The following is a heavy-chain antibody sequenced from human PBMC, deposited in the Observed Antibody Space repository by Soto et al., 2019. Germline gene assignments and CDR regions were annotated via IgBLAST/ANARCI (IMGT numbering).Heavy chain of an antibody. V-gene: IGHV1-58*01. J-gene: IGHJ4*02. CDR2: IVVASGYS. CDR1: GFTFGSSA. Sequence: LVQSGPDVKKPGTSVKVSCKTSGFTFGSSAVQWVRQDRGQRLEWIGWIVVASGYSNVAQKFQDRVSLTRDLSTNTAFVELSSLTSEDSAMYYCAADVIGVAGDFDHWGQGTLVSVSS. D-gene: IGHD6-19*01. CDR3: AADVIGVAGDFDH.